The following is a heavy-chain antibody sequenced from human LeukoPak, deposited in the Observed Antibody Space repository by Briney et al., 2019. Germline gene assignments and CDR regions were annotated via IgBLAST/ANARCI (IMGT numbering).Heavy chain of an antibody. V-gene: IGHV3-72*01. CDR1: GFTFSDHY. J-gene: IGHJ4*02. CDR3: ARWASGTCSH. D-gene: IGHD1-26*01. Sequence: PGGSLRLSCAASGFTFSDHYMDWVRQAPGKGLEWVGRSRNKANNYIIEYAASVKGRFTIPRHDSKNSLYLQMHSLKTEDTAVYYCARWASGTCSHWGQGTLVTVSS. CDR2: SRNKANNYII.